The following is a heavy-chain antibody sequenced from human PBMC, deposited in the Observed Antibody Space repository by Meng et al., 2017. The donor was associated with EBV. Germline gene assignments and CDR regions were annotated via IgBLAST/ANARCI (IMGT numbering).Heavy chain of an antibody. J-gene: IGHJ4*02. CDR3: ARVATYDYIWGSYRYNYFDY. CDR2: IIPIFGTA. Sequence: GEVVEAGAEVKKAGSSVKVSCKASGGTFSSYAISWVRQAPGQGLEWMGGIIPIFGTANYAQKFQGRVTITADKSTSTAYMELSSLRSEDTAVYYCARVATYDYIWGSYRYNYFDYWGQGTLVTVSS. D-gene: IGHD3-16*02. CDR1: GGTFSSYA. V-gene: IGHV1-69*06.